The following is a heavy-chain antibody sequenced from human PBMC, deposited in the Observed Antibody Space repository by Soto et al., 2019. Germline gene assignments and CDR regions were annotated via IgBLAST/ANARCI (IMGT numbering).Heavy chain of an antibody. CDR1: GGSFSGYY. J-gene: IGHJ4*02. Sequence: QVQLQQWGAGLLKPSETLSLTCAVYGGSFSGYYWGWIRQPPGKGLEWIGEINHSGSTNYNPSLKSRVTISVDTSKTQFSLKLSSVTAAATAVYYCARAYPLKSDYGGNSDYWGQGTLVTVSS. CDR3: ARAYPLKSDYGGNSDY. CDR2: INHSGST. D-gene: IGHD4-17*01. V-gene: IGHV4-34*01.